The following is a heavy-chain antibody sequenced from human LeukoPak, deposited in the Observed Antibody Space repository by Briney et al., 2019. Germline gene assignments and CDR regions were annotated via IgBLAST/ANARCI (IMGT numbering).Heavy chain of an antibody. CDR3: AKAGARGNVNWFDS. CDR2: ISGSGRST. D-gene: IGHD1-1*01. J-gene: IGHJ5*01. V-gene: IGHV3-23*01. Sequence: PGGSLRLSCAASGFTFSRDSMNWVRQAPGKGLEWVSAISGSGRSTYSADSVRGRFTTSRDNSKNILYPQMNNLRGEDTAVYYCAKAGARGNVNWFDSWGQGTLVTVSS. CDR1: GFTFSRDS.